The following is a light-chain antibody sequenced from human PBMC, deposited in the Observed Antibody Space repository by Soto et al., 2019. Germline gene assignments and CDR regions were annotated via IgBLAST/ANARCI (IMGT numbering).Light chain of an antibody. CDR2: DVS. CDR3: SSYTSTGTLVV. Sequence: QSALTQPASVSGSPGQSITISCTGTSADVGGYKYVSWYQQHPGKAPKLMIYDVSNRPSGVSNRFSGSKSGNTASLTISGLQAEDEAHYYCSSYTSTGTLVVFGGGTKLTVL. V-gene: IGLV2-14*01. J-gene: IGLJ2*01. CDR1: SADVGGYKY.